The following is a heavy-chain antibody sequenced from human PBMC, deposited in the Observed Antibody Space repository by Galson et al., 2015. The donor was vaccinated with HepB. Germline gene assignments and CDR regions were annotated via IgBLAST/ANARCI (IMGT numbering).Heavy chain of an antibody. J-gene: IGHJ3*02. V-gene: IGHV6-1*01. CDR1: GDSVSSNSAA. D-gene: IGHD2-2*02. Sequence: CAISGDSVSSNSAAWNWIRQSPSRGLEWLGRTYYRSKWYNDYAVSVKSRITINPDTSKNQFSLQLNSVTPEDTAVYYCARGGQFSNQLLYPEWELLFYRWADAFDIWGQGTMVTVSS. CDR2: TYYRSKWYN. CDR3: ARGGQFSNQLLYPEWELLFYRWADAFDI.